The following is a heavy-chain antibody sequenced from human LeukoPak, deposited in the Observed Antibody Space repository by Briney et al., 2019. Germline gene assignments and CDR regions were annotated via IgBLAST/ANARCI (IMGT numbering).Heavy chain of an antibody. D-gene: IGHD1-1*01. CDR3: ARMRYSDY. Sequence: GGSLRLSCAASGFTFSNSWMTWVRQAPGKGLEWVANIKEDGSEKYYVDSVKGRFTISRDNAKNSLYLQMNSLRADDTAVYYCARMRYSDYWGQGTLVTVCS. J-gene: IGHJ4*02. V-gene: IGHV3-7*01. CDR1: GFTFSNSW. CDR2: IKEDGSEK.